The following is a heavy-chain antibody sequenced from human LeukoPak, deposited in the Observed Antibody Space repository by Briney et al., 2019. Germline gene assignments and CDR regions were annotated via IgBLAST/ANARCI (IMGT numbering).Heavy chain of an antibody. Sequence: GGSLRLSCAASGFTFSSFGMSWVRQAPGKGLEWVSAISGSGATTYYADSVKGRFTISRDNSKNTLYLQMNSLRAEDTAVYYCAKDRRGAMVRGVFDYWGQGTLVTVSS. CDR3: AKDRRGAMVRGVFDY. CDR1: GFTFSSFG. V-gene: IGHV3-23*01. CDR2: ISGSGATT. J-gene: IGHJ4*02. D-gene: IGHD3-10*01.